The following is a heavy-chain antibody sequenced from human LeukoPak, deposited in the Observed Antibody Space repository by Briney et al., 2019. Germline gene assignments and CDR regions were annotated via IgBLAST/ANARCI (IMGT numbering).Heavy chain of an antibody. CDR2: IYSGGST. D-gene: IGHD6-6*01. V-gene: IGHV3-53*01. CDR3: ARASSSSLFDY. Sequence: GGSLRLSCAASGFTVSSNYMSWVRQAPGKGLEWVSGIYSGGSTYYADSVKDRFTISRDNSKNTLYLQMNSLRGEDTAVYYCARASSSSLFDYWGQGTLLTVPS. J-gene: IGHJ4*02. CDR1: GFTVSSNY.